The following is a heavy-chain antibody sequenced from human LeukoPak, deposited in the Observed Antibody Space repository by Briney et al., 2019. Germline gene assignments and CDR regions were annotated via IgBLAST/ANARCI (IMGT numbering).Heavy chain of an antibody. Sequence: GASVKVSCKASGYTFTSYDINWVRQATGQGLEWMGWMNPNSGNTGYAQKFQGRVTITRNTSISAAYMELSSLRSEDTAVYYCARVGLPQGVWYYFDYWGQGTLVTVSS. D-gene: IGHD3-10*01. CDR1: GYTFTSYD. V-gene: IGHV1-8*03. J-gene: IGHJ4*02. CDR2: MNPNSGNT. CDR3: ARVGLPQGVWYYFDY.